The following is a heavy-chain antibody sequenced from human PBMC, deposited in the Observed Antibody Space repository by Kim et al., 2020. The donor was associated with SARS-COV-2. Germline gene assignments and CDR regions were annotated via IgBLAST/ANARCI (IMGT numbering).Heavy chain of an antibody. J-gene: IGHJ6*02. D-gene: IGHD6-19*01. V-gene: IGHV4-4*02. CDR3: ARSQWLARLMDV. Sequence: NYNPSLKSRVTISVDKSKNQFSLKLSSVTAADTAVYYCARSQWLARLMDVWGQGTTVTVSS.